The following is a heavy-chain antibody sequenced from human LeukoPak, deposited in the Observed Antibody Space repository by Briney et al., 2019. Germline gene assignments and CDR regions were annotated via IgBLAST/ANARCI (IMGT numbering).Heavy chain of an antibody. CDR1: GGSISSYY. V-gene: IGHV4-4*07. J-gene: IGHJ3*02. CDR2: IYTSGST. Sequence: PSETLSLTCTVSGGSISSYYWSWIRQPAGKGLEWIGRIYTSGSTNYNPSLKSRVTMSVDTSKNQFSLKLSSVTAADTAVYYCARVTSYCSGWYSPDAFDIWGQGTMVTVSS. CDR3: ARVTSYCSGWYSPDAFDI. D-gene: IGHD6-19*01.